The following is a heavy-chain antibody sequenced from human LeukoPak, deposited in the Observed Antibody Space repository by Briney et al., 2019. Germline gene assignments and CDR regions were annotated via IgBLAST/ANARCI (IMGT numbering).Heavy chain of an antibody. V-gene: IGHV1-69*13. J-gene: IGHJ4*02. CDR3: ARGLRDGYNWGLDY. Sequence: AASVKVSCKASGGTFSSYAISWVRQAPGQGLEWMGGIIPIFGTANYAQKFQGRVTITADESTSTAYMELSSLRSEDTAVYYCARGLRDGYNWGLDYWGQGTLVTVSS. CDR2: IIPIFGTA. D-gene: IGHD5-24*01. CDR1: GGTFSSYA.